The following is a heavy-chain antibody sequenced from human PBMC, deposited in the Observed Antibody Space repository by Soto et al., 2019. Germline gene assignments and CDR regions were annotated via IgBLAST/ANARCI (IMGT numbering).Heavy chain of an antibody. D-gene: IGHD3-22*01. CDR3: VRTYYYDSSGYYLFDY. CDR1: GGSISSYY. J-gene: IGHJ4*02. V-gene: IGHV4-59*01. CDR2: IYYSGST. Sequence: PSETLSLTCTVSGGSISSYYWSWIRQPPGKGLEWIGYIYYSGSTNYNSSLKSRVTISVDTSKTQFSLKLSSVTAADTAVYYFVRTYYYDSSGYYLFDYWGEGTLVTVSS.